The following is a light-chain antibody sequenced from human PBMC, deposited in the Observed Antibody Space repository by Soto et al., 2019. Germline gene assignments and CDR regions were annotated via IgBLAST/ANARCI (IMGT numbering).Light chain of an antibody. V-gene: IGLV3-25*03. CDR2: KDS. CDR3: QSADSSGTSWV. J-gene: IGLJ1*01. CDR1: ALPKQY. Sequence: SYELTQPPSVSVSPGQTARITCSGAALPKQYAYWYQQKPGQAPVLVIYKDSERPSGIPERFSGSSSGTTVTLTISGVQAEDEADYYCQSADSSGTSWVFGTGTKVTVL.